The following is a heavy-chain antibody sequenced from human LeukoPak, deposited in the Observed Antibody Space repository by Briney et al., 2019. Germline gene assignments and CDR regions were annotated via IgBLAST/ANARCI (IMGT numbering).Heavy chain of an antibody. D-gene: IGHD2-15*01. Sequence: GGSLRLSCAASGFTFSTSWMSWVRQAPGKGPEWVAKIIQDGSEEYYLDSVKGRFIISRDNGKNSLYLEMNSLRVEDTAVYYCARDWRQDNAFDLWGRGTMVTVSS. CDR1: GFTFSTSW. CDR2: IIQDGSEE. J-gene: IGHJ3*01. CDR3: ARDWRQDNAFDL. V-gene: IGHV3-7*01.